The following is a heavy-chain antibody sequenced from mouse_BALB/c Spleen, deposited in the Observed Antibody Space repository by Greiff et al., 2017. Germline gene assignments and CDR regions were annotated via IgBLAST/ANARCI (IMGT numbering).Heavy chain of an antibody. CDR1: GYTFTSYY. Sequence: VQLQQSGAELVKPGASVKLSCKASGYTFTSYYMYWVKQRPGQGLEWIGEINPSNGGTNFNEKFKSKATLTVDKSSSTAYMQLSSLTSEDSAVYYCTRKYYYAMDYWGQGTSVTVSS. CDR3: TRKYYYAMDY. CDR2: INPSNGGT. V-gene: IGHV1S81*02. J-gene: IGHJ4*01.